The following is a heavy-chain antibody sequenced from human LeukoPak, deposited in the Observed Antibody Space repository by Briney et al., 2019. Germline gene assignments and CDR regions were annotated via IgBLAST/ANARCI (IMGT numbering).Heavy chain of an antibody. Sequence: KPGGSLRLSCAASGFTFSDYYMSWIRQAPGKGLEWVSYISSSGSTIYYADSVKGRFTISRDNAKNSLYLQMNSLRAEDTAVYYCAIYRHDSSGYYYPRRANDAFDIWGQGAMVTVSS. CDR3: AIYRHDSSGYYYPRRANDAFDI. CDR1: GFTFSDYY. J-gene: IGHJ3*02. V-gene: IGHV3-11*01. CDR2: ISSSGSTI. D-gene: IGHD3-22*01.